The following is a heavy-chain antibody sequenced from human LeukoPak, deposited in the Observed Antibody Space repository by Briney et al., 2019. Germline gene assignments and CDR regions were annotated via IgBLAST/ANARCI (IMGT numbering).Heavy chain of an antibody. V-gene: IGHV3-30*18. CDR3: AKDRDYGDYNWFDP. CDR1: GFTFSSYG. CDR2: ISYDGSNK. D-gene: IGHD4-17*01. Sequence: GRSLRLSCAASGFTFSSYGMHWVRQAPGKGLEWVAVISYDGSNKYYADSVKGRFTISRDNSKNTQYLQMNSLRAEDTAVYYCAKDRDYGDYNWFDPWGQGTLVTVSS. J-gene: IGHJ5*02.